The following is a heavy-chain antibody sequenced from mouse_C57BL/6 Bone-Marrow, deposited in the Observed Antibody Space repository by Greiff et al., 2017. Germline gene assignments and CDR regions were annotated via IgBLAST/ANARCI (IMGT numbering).Heavy chain of an antibody. V-gene: IGHV5-17*01. CDR1: GFTFSDYG. J-gene: IGHJ1*03. Sequence: DVMLVESGGGLVKPGGSLKLSCAASGFTFSDYGMHWVRQAPEKGLEWVAYISSGSSTIYYADTVKGRFTISRDNAKNTLFLQMTSLRSEDTAMYYGARRGLGLWYFDVWGTGTTVTVSS. CDR2: ISSGSSTI. CDR3: ARRGLGLWYFDV. D-gene: IGHD4-1*01.